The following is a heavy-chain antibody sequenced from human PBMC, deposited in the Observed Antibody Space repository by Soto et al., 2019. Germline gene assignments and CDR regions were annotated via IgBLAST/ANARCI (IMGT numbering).Heavy chain of an antibody. CDR2: ISSSSSYT. V-gene: IGHV3-11*06. J-gene: IGHJ4*02. D-gene: IGHD3-22*01. CDR1: GFTFSDYY. CDR3: AREAYVSSGYYFAY. Sequence: QVQLVESGGGLVKPGGSLRLSCAASGFTFSDYYMSWIRQAPGKVLECVSDISSSSSYTNYADSVKGRFTLSRDNAKNALYLQMNSLGAEDTAVYYCAREAYVSSGYYFAYWGQGTLVTVSS.